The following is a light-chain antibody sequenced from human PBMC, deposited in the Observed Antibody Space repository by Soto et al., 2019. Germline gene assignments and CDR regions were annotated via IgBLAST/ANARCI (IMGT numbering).Light chain of an antibody. CDR1: SSDVGSYNY. CDR2: EVS. V-gene: IGLV2-8*01. CDR3: SSYVGNNNLV. Sequence: QSVLTQPPSASGSPGQSVTISCTGTSSDVGSYNYVSWYQQHPGKAPKLMISEVSKRPSGVPDRFSGSKSGNTASLTVSGLQAEDEADYYCSSYVGNNNLVFGGGTQLTVL. J-gene: IGLJ2*01.